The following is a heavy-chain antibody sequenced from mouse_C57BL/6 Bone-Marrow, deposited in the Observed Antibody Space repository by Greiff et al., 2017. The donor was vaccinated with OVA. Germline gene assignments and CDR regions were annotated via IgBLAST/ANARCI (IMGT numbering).Heavy chain of an antibody. CDR2: INPGSGGT. V-gene: IGHV1-54*01. CDR3: ARWGLRRDYYGMDY. Sequence: QVQLQQSGAELVRPGTSVKVSCKASGYAFTNYLIEWVKQRPGQGLEWIGVINPGSGGTNYNEKFKGKATLTADKSSSTAYMQLSSLTSEDSAVYFCARWGLRRDYYGMDYWGQGTSVTVSS. J-gene: IGHJ4*01. D-gene: IGHD2-4*01. CDR1: GYAFTNYL.